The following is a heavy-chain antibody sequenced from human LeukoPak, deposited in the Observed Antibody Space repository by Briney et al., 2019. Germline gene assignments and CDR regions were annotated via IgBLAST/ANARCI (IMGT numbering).Heavy chain of an antibody. D-gene: IGHD3-22*01. CDR1: GFTFSSYA. CDR2: MNQDGSEK. J-gene: IGHJ4*02. CDR3: ARVSGSSGLKY. V-gene: IGHV3-7*03. Sequence: GGSLRLSCAASGFTFSSYAMSWVRQAPGKGLEWVANMNQDGSEKYYVDSVKGRFTISRDNANNSLYLQMNSLRAGDTAGYYCARVSGSSGLKYWGQGTLVTVSS.